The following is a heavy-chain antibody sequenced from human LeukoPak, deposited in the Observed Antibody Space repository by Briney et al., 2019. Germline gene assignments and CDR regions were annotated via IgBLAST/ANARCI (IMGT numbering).Heavy chain of an antibody. D-gene: IGHD3-22*01. V-gene: IGHV4-34*01. Sequence: TSETLSLTCAVYGGSFSGYYWGWIRQPPGKGLEWIGSIYYSWSTYYNPSLKSRVTISVDTSKNQFSLKLSSVTASDTAVYYCAREGYYDSSGYLDYWGQGTLVTVSS. CDR1: GGSFSGYY. CDR2: IYYSWST. CDR3: AREGYYDSSGYLDY. J-gene: IGHJ4*02.